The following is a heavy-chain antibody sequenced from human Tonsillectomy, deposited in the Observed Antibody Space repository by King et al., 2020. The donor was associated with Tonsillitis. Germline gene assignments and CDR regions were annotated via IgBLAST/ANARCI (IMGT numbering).Heavy chain of an antibody. CDR3: ARSRSSSY. J-gene: IGHJ4*02. Sequence: EVQLVESGGGLVQPGGSLRLSCAASGFTFSSYWMTWVRQAPGKGLECVANIKQDGSEKWYVDSVKGRFTISRDNAKNSLYLQMNSLRAEDTAGYYCARSRSSSYWGQGTLVTVSS. D-gene: IGHD6-6*01. CDR1: GFTFSSYW. V-gene: IGHV3-7*01. CDR2: IKQDGSEK.